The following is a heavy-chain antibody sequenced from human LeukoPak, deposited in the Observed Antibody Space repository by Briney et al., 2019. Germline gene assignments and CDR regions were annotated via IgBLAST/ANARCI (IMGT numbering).Heavy chain of an antibody. CDR3: AKPLGGRYYDDYYFDY. V-gene: IGHV4-39*01. CDR2: IYYSGST. D-gene: IGHD3-10*01. CDR1: GDSISSSNYY. J-gene: IGHJ4*02. Sequence: SETLSLTCTVSGDSISSSNYYWGWIRQPPGKGLEWIGSIYYSGSTYYNPSLKSRVTISVDMSKNQFSLKLSSVTAADTAVYYCAKPLGGRYYDDYYFDYWGQGTLVTVSS.